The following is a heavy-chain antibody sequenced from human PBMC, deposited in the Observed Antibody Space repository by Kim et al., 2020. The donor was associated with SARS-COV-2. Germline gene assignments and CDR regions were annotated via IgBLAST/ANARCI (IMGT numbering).Heavy chain of an antibody. CDR1: GYTFIGYY. V-gene: IGHV1-2*06. D-gene: IGHD2-15*01. CDR3: GGGGVAGTEVDY. J-gene: IGHJ4*02. CDR2: IHPNSGGT. Sequence: ASVKVSCKASGYTFIGYYMHWVRQAPGQGLEWMGRIHPNSGGTNYAQKFQGRVTMTRDTSISTAYMELSRLRSDDTAVYYCGGGGVAGTEVDYWGQGTLVTVSS.